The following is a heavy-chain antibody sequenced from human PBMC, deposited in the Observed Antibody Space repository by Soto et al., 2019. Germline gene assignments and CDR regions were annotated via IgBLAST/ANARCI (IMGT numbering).Heavy chain of an antibody. J-gene: IGHJ4*02. D-gene: IGHD6-6*01. CDR3: ARDKNGIVPDSYSSSPEFDY. CDR2: IWYDGSNK. CDR1: GFTFSSYG. Sequence: QVQLVESGGGVVQPGRSLRLSCAASGFTFSSYGMHWVRQAPGKGLEWVAVIWYDGSNKYYADSVKGRFTISRDNSKNTLYLQMNSLRAEDTAVYYCARDKNGIVPDSYSSSPEFDYWGQGTLVTVSS. V-gene: IGHV3-33*01.